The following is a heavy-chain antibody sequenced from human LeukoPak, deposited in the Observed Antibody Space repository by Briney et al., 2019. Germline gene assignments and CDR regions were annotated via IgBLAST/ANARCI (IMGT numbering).Heavy chain of an antibody. CDR1: GFTFSSYD. D-gene: IGHD4-17*01. V-gene: IGHV3-13*01. Sequence: GGSLRLSCAASGFTFSSYDMHWVRQAPGEGLEWVSAFHTDGGTYYLDSVKGRFTISREDAKNSLYLQMNTLRAGDTAVYYCARGSGPWVTTIDSWGQGTLVIVSS. CDR2: FHTDGGT. J-gene: IGHJ4*02. CDR3: ARGSGPWVTTIDS.